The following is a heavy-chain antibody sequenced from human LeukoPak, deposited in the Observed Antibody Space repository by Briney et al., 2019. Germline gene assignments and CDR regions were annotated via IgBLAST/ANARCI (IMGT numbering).Heavy chain of an antibody. V-gene: IGHV4-34*01. CDR1: GGSFSGYY. J-gene: IGHJ4*02. Sequence: SETLSLTCAVYGGSFSGYYWSWIRQPPGKGLEWIGEINHSGSTNYNPSLKSRVTISVDTSKNQFSLKLSSVTAADTAVYYCARARAYCGGDCYVNWAYYFDYWGQGTLVTVSS. D-gene: IGHD2-21*02. CDR2: INHSGST. CDR3: ARARAYCGGDCYVNWAYYFDY.